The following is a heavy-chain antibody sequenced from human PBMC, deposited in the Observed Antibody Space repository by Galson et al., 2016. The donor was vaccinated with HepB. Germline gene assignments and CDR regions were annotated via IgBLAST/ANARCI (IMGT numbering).Heavy chain of an antibody. CDR1: GFTFSAYA. CDR3: VADHGGLDCFDF. CDR2: ISDSGANT. J-gene: IGHJ3*01. D-gene: IGHD4-23*01. Sequence: SLRLSCAASGFTFSAYAMAWARQAPRKGLEWVSGISDSGANTYYADSVRGRFSISRDDSKSTLYLQMTNLRVEDTALYYCVADHGGLDCFDFWGRGTMVTVSS. V-gene: IGHV3-23*01.